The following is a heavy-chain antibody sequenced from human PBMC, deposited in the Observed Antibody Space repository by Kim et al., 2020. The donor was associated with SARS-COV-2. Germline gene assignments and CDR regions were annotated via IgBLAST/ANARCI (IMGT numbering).Heavy chain of an antibody. CDR3: ARDPSLRGYSYAYPPHYYYYYGMDV. CDR2: ISSSSSYI. J-gene: IGHJ6*02. CDR1: GFTFSSYS. V-gene: IGHV3-21*01. Sequence: GGSLRLSCAASGFTFSSYSMNWVRQAPGKGLEWVSSISSSSSYIYYADSVKGRFTISRDNAKNSLYLQMNSLRAEDTAVYYCARDPSLRGYSYAYPPHYYYYYGMDVWGQGTTVTVSS. D-gene: IGHD5-18*01.